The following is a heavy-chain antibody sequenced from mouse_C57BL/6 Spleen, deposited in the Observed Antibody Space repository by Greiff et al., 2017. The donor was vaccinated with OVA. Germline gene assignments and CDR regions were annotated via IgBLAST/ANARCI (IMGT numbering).Heavy chain of an antibody. J-gene: IGHJ4*01. CDR2: INPNNGGT. Sequence: VQLKQSGPELVKPGASVKISCKASGYTFTDYYMNWVKQSHGKSLEWIGDINPNNGGTSYNQKFKGKATLTVDKSSTTAYMELRSLTSEDSAVYYSARGYEDGGRAMDYWGQGTSVTVSS. CDR3: ARGYEDGGRAMDY. CDR1: GYTFTDYY. D-gene: IGHD1-2*01. V-gene: IGHV1-26*01.